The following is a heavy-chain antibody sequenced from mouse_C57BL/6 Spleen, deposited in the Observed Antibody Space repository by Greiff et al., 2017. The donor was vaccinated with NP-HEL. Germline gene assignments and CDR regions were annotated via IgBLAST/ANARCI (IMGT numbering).Heavy chain of an antibody. V-gene: IGHV1-50*01. CDR2: IDPSDSYT. Sequence: QVQLQQPGAELVKPGASVKLSCKASGYTFTSYWMQWVKQRPGQGLEWIGEIDPSDSYTNYNQKFKGKATLTVDTSSSTAYMQLSSLTSADSAVYYCARSVVATRSWFAYWGQGTLGTVSA. J-gene: IGHJ3*01. CDR1: GYTFTSYW. CDR3: ARSVVATRSWFAY. D-gene: IGHD1-1*01.